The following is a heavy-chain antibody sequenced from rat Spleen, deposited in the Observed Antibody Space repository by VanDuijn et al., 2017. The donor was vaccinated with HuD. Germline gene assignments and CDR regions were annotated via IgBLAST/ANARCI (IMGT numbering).Heavy chain of an antibody. CDR3: AVAGYGY. D-gene: IGHD1-7*01. J-gene: IGHJ2*01. V-gene: IGHV5-58*01. CDR1: GFTFSRYW. Sequence: EVQLVESGGGLVQPGKSLKLSCVASGFTFSRYWMYWVRQAPGKGLEWVSSVSRDGVNTYYPDSVKGRVTISRDNAENIVYLQMNSLRCEDTATYYCAVAGYGYWGQGVMVTVSS. CDR2: VSRDGVNT.